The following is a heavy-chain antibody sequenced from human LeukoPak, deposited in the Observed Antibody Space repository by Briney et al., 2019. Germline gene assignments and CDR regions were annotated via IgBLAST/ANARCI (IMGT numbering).Heavy chain of an antibody. CDR3: ARYNSMFRGVTTSDY. Sequence: ASVKVSCKASGYTFTNYGSNWVRQAPGQGLEWVGNSAYNGNTNYAQKFQDRVTMTTDTSTSTAYMELRSLRSDDTAVCYCARYNSMFRGVTTSDYWGQGTLVTVSS. CDR2: SAYNGNT. J-gene: IGHJ4*02. D-gene: IGHD3-10*01. V-gene: IGHV1-18*01. CDR1: GYTFTNYG.